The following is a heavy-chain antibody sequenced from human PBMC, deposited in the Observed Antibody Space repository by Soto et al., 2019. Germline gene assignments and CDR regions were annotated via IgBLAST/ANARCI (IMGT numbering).Heavy chain of an antibody. D-gene: IGHD5-18*01. Sequence: QVQLVQSGAELKKPGASVNISCTASGFTFSDNLITWVRQAPGQGLEWMGGLNPDTGNTRYSETFQGRVTIAGHSSASIAYEELSVMENDDAAHYCCAGDRHSVCTGANDSFDVWGQGTMITVSS. J-gene: IGHJ3*01. CDR3: AGDRHSVCTGANDSFDV. CDR1: GFTFSDNL. V-gene: IGHV1-3*01. CDR2: LNPDTGNT.